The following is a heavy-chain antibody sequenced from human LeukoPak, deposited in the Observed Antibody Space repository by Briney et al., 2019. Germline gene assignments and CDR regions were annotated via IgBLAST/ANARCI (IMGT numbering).Heavy chain of an antibody. Sequence: NPGGSLRLSCAASGFTFSSYSMNWVRQAPGKGLEWVSSISSSSSYIYYADSVKGRFTISRDNAKNSLYLQMNSLRAEDTAVYYCARLPGASIAARPARQTYYFDYWGQGTLVTVSS. CDR2: ISSSSSYI. CDR1: GFTFSSYS. J-gene: IGHJ4*02. V-gene: IGHV3-21*01. D-gene: IGHD6-6*01. CDR3: ARLPGASIAARPARQTYYFDY.